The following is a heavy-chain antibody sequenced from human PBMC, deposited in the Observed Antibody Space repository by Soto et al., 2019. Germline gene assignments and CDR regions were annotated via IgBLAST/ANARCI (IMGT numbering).Heavy chain of an antibody. CDR1: GGTFSSYS. CDR3: AGDPDSHYNDSHASSYP. CDR2: IIPIIGII. V-gene: IGHV1-69*04. Sequence: SVKVSCKASGGTFSSYSFSWVRQAPGQGLEWMGRIIPIIGIINYAQKFQGRVTITADKFTGTAYMELTRLRSDDTAVYYCAGDPDSHYNDSHASSYPWGQGTLVTVSS. D-gene: IGHD3-22*01. J-gene: IGHJ5*02.